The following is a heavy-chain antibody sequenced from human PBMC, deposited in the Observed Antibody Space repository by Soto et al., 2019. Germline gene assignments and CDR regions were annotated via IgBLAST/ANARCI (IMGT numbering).Heavy chain of an antibody. Sequence: SETLSLTCTVSGGSISSYYWSWIRQPPGKGLEWIGYIYYSGSTNYNPSLKSRVTISVDTSKNQFSLKLSSVTAADTAVYYCARHGRYFDWLSQKGDYYFDYWGQGTLVTVSS. V-gene: IGHV4-59*01. CDR2: IYYSGST. CDR1: GGSISSYY. D-gene: IGHD3-9*01. CDR3: ARHGRYFDWLSQKGDYYFDY. J-gene: IGHJ4*02.